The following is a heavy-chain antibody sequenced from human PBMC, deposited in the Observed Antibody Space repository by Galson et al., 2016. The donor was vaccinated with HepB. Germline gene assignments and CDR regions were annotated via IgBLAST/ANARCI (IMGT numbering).Heavy chain of an antibody. Sequence: SLRLSCAASGFLFSDYYMSWVRQVPGEGLQWSSDISGSGSYTRYTDALQGRFAVSTDNVKKSLYLQITSLRVEDTAFYYGARDFAVGDYGSGRGDVWGQGTTVIVSS. J-gene: IGHJ6*02. V-gene: IGHV3-11*05. CDR3: ARDFAVGDYGSGRGDV. D-gene: IGHD3-10*01. CDR2: ISGSGSYT. CDR1: GFLFSDYY.